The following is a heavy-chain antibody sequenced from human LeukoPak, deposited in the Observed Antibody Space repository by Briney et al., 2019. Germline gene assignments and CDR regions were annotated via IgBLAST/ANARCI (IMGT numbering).Heavy chain of an antibody. V-gene: IGHV5-51*01. D-gene: IGHD3-9*01. Sequence: GESLKISCKGSGYYFTTYWIGWVRQMPGKGLEWMGIIYPGDSDTRYSPSFQGQVTISADKSISTAYLQWSSLKASDTAMYYCARSFEGFPPGFDYWGQGTLVTVSS. CDR1: GYYFTTYW. CDR3: ARSFEGFPPGFDY. J-gene: IGHJ4*02. CDR2: IYPGDSDT.